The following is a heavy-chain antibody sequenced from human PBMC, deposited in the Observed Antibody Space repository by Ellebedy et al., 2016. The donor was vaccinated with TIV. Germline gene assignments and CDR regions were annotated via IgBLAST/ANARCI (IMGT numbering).Heavy chain of an antibody. V-gene: IGHV1-8*01. CDR3: ARGGRGSSSWEFDY. Sequence: AASVKVSCKASGYTFTSYDINWVRQATGQGLEWMGWMNPNSGNTGYAQKFQGRVTMTRNPSISTAYMELSSLRSEDTAVYYCARGGRGSSSWEFDYWGQGTLVTVSS. CDR1: GYTFTSYD. D-gene: IGHD6-13*01. J-gene: IGHJ4*02. CDR2: MNPNSGNT.